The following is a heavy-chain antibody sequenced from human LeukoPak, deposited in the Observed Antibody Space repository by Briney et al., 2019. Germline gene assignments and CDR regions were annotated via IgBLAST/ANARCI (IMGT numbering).Heavy chain of an antibody. Sequence: GGSLRLSCTASGFIFSSYAMNWVRQTPGKGLEWVSVMTSSGGGTDYADSVKGRFTISRDNFKNTLYLQMNSLRAEDTAVYYCAKAHYFGSGSFDHWGQGTLVTVSP. CDR1: GFIFSSYA. CDR3: AKAHYFGSGSFDH. J-gene: IGHJ4*02. CDR2: MTSSGGGT. V-gene: IGHV3-23*01. D-gene: IGHD3-10*01.